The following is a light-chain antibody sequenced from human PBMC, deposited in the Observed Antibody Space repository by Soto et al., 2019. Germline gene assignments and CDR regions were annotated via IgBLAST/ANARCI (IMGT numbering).Light chain of an antibody. CDR3: QQRSNWPTT. CDR1: RNVSSY. Sequence: EIVLTQSPGTLSLSPGERATLPCRASRNVSSYLAWYQQKPGQVPRLLIYDASNRATGIPARFSGSGSGTDFALTINSLEPEDFAVYYCQQRSNWPTTFGQGTKVDIK. J-gene: IGKJ1*01. V-gene: IGKV3-11*01. CDR2: DAS.